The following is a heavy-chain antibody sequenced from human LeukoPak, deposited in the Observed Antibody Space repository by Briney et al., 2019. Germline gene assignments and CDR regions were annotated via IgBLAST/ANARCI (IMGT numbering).Heavy chain of an antibody. J-gene: IGHJ4*02. D-gene: IGHD3-10*02. CDR2: INHSGST. CDR3: ARHQVFAPSLFHFDF. CDR1: GASITSGNYY. Sequence: SETLSLTCAVSGASITSGNYYWGWIRQSPGKGLEWIANINHSGSTFYHPALNTRVSISVDTSKNQFFLKLSSVTAADTGVYYCARHQVFAPSLFHFDFWGQGTLVIVSS. V-gene: IGHV4-39*01.